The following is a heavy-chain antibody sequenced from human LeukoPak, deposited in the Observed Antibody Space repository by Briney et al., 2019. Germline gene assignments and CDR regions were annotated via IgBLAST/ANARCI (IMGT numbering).Heavy chain of an antibody. V-gene: IGHV4-61*02. Sequence: SETLSLTCTVSGGSISSGSYYWSWIRQPAGKGLEWIGRIYTSGSTNYNPSLKSRVTISVDTSKNQFSLKLSSVTAADTAVYYCARGLRLDIVATTYFDYWGQGTLVTVSS. CDR3: ARGLRLDIVATTYFDY. D-gene: IGHD5-12*01. J-gene: IGHJ4*02. CDR2: IYTSGST. CDR1: GGSISSGSYY.